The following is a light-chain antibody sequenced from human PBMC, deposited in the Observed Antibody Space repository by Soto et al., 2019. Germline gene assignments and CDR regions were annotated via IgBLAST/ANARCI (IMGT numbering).Light chain of an antibody. J-gene: IGLJ3*02. CDR2: EVS. Sequence: QSVLTQPASVSGSPGQSITISCAGTSSDIGDYNYVSWYQQHPGKAPKLMIYEVSHRPSGISNRFSGSKSGNTASLTISGLRAEDEADYYCSSFTNSFTLVFGGGTKLTVL. V-gene: IGLV2-14*01. CDR3: SSFTNSFTLV. CDR1: SSDIGDYNY.